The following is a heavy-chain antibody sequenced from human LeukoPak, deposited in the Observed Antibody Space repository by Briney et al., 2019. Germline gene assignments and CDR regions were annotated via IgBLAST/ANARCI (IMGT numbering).Heavy chain of an antibody. CDR2: IYYSGST. CDR3: ARLSPFNGDILTGYLDY. D-gene: IGHD3-9*01. Sequence: SETLSLTCTVSGGSISSSSYYWGWIRQPPGKGLEWIGSIYYSGSTYYNPSLKSRVTISVDTSKNQFSLKLSSVTAADTAVYYCARLSPFNGDILTGYLDYWGQGTLVTVSS. V-gene: IGHV4-39*01. CDR1: GGSISSSSYY. J-gene: IGHJ4*02.